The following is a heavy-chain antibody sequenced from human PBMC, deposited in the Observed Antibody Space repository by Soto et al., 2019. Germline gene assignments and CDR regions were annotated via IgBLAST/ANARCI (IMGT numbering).Heavy chain of an antibody. J-gene: IGHJ6*02. CDR3: AKDISEIGSTLSYYYYGMDV. V-gene: IGHV3-43*01. D-gene: IGHD6-13*01. CDR2: ISWDGGST. Sequence: HWVRQAPGKGLEWVSLISWDGGSTYYADSVKGRFTISRDNSKNSLYLQMNSLRTEDTALYYCAKDISEIGSTLSYYYYGMDVWGQGTTVTVSS.